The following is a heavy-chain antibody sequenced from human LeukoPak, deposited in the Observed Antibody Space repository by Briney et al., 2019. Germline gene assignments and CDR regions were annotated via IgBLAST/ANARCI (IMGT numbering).Heavy chain of an antibody. V-gene: IGHV3-30*18. D-gene: IGHD4-17*01. CDR3: AKDFYGDFLYYFDY. CDR2: ISYDGSNK. Sequence: GRSLRLSCAASGFTFSSYGMHWVRQAPGKGLDWVAVISYDGSNKYYVDSVKGRFTSSGDNSKNTLYLQMNSLRAEDTAVYYCAKDFYGDFLYYFDYWGQGTLVTVSS. CDR1: GFTFSSYG. J-gene: IGHJ4*02.